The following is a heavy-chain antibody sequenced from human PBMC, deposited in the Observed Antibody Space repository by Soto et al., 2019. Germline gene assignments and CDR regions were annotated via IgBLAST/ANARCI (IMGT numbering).Heavy chain of an antibody. J-gene: IGHJ6*02. CDR3: ATRSLEWLSNYGMDV. CDR2: IYYSGST. CDR1: GGSISSSSYY. D-gene: IGHD3-3*01. V-gene: IGHV4-39*01. Sequence: PSETLSLTCTVSGGSISSSSYYWGWIRQPPGKGLEWIGSIYYSGSTYYNPSLKSRVTISVDTSKNQFSLKLSSVTAADTAVYYCATRSLEWLSNYGMDVWGQGTTVTVSS.